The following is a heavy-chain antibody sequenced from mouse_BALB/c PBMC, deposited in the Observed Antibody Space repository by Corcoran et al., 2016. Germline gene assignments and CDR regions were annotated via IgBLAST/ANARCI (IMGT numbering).Heavy chain of an antibody. CDR2: IYPGSGNT. CDR3: ARQITTRAMDY. Sequence: QIQLQQSGPELVKPGASVKISCKASGYTFTDYYINWVKQKPGQGLEWIGWIYPGSGNTKYNEKFKGKATLTVDTSSNTAYMQLSSLTSEDTAVYCCARQITTRAMDYWGQGTSVTVSS. V-gene: IGHV1-84*02. J-gene: IGHJ4*01. CDR1: GYTFTDYY. D-gene: IGHD2-4*01.